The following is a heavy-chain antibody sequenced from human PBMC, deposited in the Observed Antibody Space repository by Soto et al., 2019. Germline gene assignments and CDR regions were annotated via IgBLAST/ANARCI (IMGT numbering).Heavy chain of an antibody. CDR2: IYYSGST. V-gene: IGHV4-31*03. Sequence: SSETLSLTCTVSGGSISSGGYYWSWIRQHPGKGLEWIGYIYYSGSTYYNPSLKSRVTISVDTSKNQFSLKLSSVTAADTAVYYCARVAANWNDVAFDIWGQGTMVTVSS. CDR1: GGSISSGGYY. D-gene: IGHD1-1*01. J-gene: IGHJ3*02. CDR3: ARVAANWNDVAFDI.